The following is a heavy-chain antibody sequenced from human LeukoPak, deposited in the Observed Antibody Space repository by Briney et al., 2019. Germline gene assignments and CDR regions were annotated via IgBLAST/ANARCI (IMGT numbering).Heavy chain of an antibody. Sequence: ASVKVSCKASGGTFSSYTISWVRQAPGQGLEWMGRIIPILGIANYAQKFHGRVTITADKSTSTAYMELSSLRSEDTAVYYCARDQAPYSSSSGAFDIWGQGTMVTVSS. CDR1: GGTFSSYT. D-gene: IGHD6-6*01. CDR2: IIPILGIA. V-gene: IGHV1-69*04. J-gene: IGHJ3*02. CDR3: ARDQAPYSSSSGAFDI.